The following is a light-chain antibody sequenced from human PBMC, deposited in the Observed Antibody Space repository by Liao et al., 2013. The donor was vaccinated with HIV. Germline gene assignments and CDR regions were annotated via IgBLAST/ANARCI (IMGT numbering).Light chain of an antibody. CDR1: NIGIKS. CDR2: YDS. Sequence: SYELTQPPSVSVAPGKTARITCGGTNIGIKSVHWYQQKAGQAPVLVIYYDSERPSGIPDRFSGSNSGNTATLTISRVEAGDEADYYCLVWDSSSDHYVFGTGTKVTVL. CDR3: LVWDSSSDHYV. J-gene: IGLJ1*01. V-gene: IGLV3-21*04.